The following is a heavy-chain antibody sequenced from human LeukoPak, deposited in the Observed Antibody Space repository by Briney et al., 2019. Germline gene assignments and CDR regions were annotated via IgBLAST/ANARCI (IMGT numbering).Heavy chain of an antibody. V-gene: IGHV4-34*01. CDR2: INHSGST. J-gene: IGHJ4*02. Sequence: SETLSLTCAVYGGSFSGYYWSWIRQPPGKGLEWIGEINHSGSTNYSPSLKSRVTISVDTSKNQFSLKLSSVTAADTAVYYCARGRVYYYDSSGYYGYWGQGTLVTVSS. CDR3: ARGRVYYYDSSGYYGY. D-gene: IGHD3-22*01. CDR1: GGSFSGYY.